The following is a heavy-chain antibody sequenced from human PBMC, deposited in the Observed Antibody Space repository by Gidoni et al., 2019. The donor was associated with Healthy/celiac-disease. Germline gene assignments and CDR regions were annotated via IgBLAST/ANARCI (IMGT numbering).Heavy chain of an antibody. D-gene: IGHD5-12*01. CDR3: ARMSRDGYNYNWFDP. J-gene: IGHJ5*02. Sequence: QVQLVQSGAEVKKPGSSVKVSCKASGGTFSSYTISWVRQAPGQGLEWMGRIIPILGIANYAQKFQGRVTITADKSTSTAYMELSSLRSEDTAVYYCARMSRDGYNYNWFDPWGQGTLVTVSS. V-gene: IGHV1-69*02. CDR1: GGTFSSYT. CDR2: IIPILGIA.